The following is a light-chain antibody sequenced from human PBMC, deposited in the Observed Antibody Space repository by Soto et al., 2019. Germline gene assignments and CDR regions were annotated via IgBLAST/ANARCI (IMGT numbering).Light chain of an antibody. V-gene: IGKV1-39*01. CDR1: QSISTY. Sequence: DIRLTQSPPSLSASVGDRVTISCRASQSISTYLMWYQQKPGKAPNLLIYGASGLQNGVPSRFTGSGSGTELSLTISGLQPEDSGTYYCQQSSITPRSFGQGTKVDIK. CDR3: QQSSITPRS. CDR2: GAS. J-gene: IGKJ1*01.